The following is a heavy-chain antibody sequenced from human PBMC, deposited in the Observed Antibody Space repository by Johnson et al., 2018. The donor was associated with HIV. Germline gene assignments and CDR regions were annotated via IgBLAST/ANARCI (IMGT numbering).Heavy chain of an antibody. V-gene: IGHV3-74*02. J-gene: IGHJ3*02. Sequence: VQLVESGGGLVQPGGSLRLSCAASGFTFSSYWMHWVRQAPGKGLVWVSRLNSDGSSTSYADSVKGRFTISRDNAKNTLYLQMNSLRAEDTAVYYCARQLKYYYDSSGYYYLSSAAFDIWGQGTMVTVSS. CDR1: GFTFSSYW. CDR3: ARQLKYYYDSSGYYYLSSAAFDI. D-gene: IGHD3-22*01. CDR2: LNSDGSST.